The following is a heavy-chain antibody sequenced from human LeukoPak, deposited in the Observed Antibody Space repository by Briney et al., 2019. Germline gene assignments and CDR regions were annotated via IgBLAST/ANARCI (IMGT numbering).Heavy chain of an antibody. CDR2: IIPIFGTA. V-gene: IGHV1-69*13. J-gene: IGHJ4*02. CDR3: ARDGRYCSSTSCYPYFDY. CDR1: GGTFSSYA. D-gene: IGHD2-2*01. Sequence: SVKVSCKASGGTFSSYAISWVRQAPGQGLEWMGGIIPIFGTASYAQKFQGRVTITADESTSTAYMELSSLRSEDTAVYYCARDGRYCSSTSCYPYFDYWGQGTLVTVSS.